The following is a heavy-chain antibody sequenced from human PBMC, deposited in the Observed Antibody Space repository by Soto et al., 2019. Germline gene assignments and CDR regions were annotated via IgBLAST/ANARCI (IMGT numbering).Heavy chain of an antibody. CDR2: IIPVFDTV. Sequence: QAQLVQSGAEVKKSGSSVKVSCKDTGGLFSSYAVSWVRQAPGQGLEWMGGIIPVFDTVYYAQKFKGRVTSTDDESTNKAYMELRSLRSEDTAMYYWARGRSGYVWFNEFWGQGALVTVSS. CDR3: ARGRSGYVWFNEF. J-gene: IGHJ4*02. CDR1: GGLFSSYA. D-gene: IGHD3-22*01. V-gene: IGHV1-69*01.